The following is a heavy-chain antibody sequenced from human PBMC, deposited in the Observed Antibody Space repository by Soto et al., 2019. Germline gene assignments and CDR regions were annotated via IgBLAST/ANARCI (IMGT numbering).Heavy chain of an antibody. J-gene: IGHJ4*02. CDR2: ISYDGSNK. D-gene: IGHD5-18*01. V-gene: IGHV3-30-3*01. Sequence: GGSLRLSCAASGFTFSSYAMHWVRQAPGKGLEWVAVISYDGSNKYYADSVKGRFTISRDNSKNTLYLQMNSLRAEDTAVYYCAREVDTAMDYYFDYWGQGTLVTAPQ. CDR3: AREVDTAMDYYFDY. CDR1: GFTFSSYA.